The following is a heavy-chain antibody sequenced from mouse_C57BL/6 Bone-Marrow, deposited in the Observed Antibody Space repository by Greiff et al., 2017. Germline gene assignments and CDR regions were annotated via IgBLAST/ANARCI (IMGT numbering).Heavy chain of an antibody. D-gene: IGHD1-1*01. CDR3: ATLRGAY. Sequence: DVKLVESGGDLVKPGGSLKLSCAASGFTFSSYGMSWVRQTPDKRLEWVATISSGGSYTYYPDSVKGRFTISIDNAKNTLYLQMSSLKSEDTAMYYCATLRGAYWGQGTLVTVSA. CDR2: ISSGGSYT. V-gene: IGHV5-6*02. CDR1: GFTFSSYG. J-gene: IGHJ3*01.